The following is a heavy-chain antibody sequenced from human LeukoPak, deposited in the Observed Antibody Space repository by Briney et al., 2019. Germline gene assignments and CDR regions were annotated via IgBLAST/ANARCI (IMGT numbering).Heavy chain of an antibody. CDR2: INHSGST. V-gene: IGHV4-34*01. J-gene: IGHJ6*03. Sequence: PSETLSLTCAVYGGSFSGYYWSWIRQPPGKGLEWIGEINHSGSTKYNPSLKSRVTISVDPSNNQFSLKLSPVTAADTAVYYCAREGCTSGVCYTNYYYYMDGWGKGTTVTVSS. CDR1: GGSFSGYY. D-gene: IGHD2-8*01. CDR3: AREGCTSGVCYTNYYYYMDG.